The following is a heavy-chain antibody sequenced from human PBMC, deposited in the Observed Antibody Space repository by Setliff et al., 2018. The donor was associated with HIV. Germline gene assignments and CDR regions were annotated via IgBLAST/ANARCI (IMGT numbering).Heavy chain of an antibody. CDR1: GFTFSTYA. D-gene: IGHD4-17*01. CDR3: AKVFAYGVDGFDI. V-gene: IGHV3-23*01. J-gene: IGHJ3*02. Sequence: GASVKVSCAASGFTFSTYAMGWVRQAPGKGLEWVSTVGAVGAPTHYAESVKGRFTISKDNSKNTLYLQMSSLRDEDTAVYYCAKVFAYGVDGFDIWGQGTMVT. CDR2: VGAVGAPT.